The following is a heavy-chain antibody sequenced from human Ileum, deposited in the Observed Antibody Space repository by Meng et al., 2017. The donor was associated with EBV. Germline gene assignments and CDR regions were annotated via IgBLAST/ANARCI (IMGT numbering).Heavy chain of an antibody. CDR3: ARSIVVVPAAIYY. V-gene: IGHV4-39*01. D-gene: IGHD2-2*01. CDR2: IYYSGST. CDR1: GGSISSSSYD. Sequence: HLAEAGPGLVKPSGPLSITCTVSGGSISSSSYDWGWIRPPPGKGLEWIGSIYYSGSTYYNPSLKSRVTISVDTSKNQFSLKLSSVTAADTAVYYCARSIVVVPAAIYYWGQGTLVTVSS. J-gene: IGHJ4*02.